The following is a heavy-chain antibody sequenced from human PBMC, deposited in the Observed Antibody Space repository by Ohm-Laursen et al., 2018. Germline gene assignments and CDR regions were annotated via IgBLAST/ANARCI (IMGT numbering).Heavy chain of an antibody. CDR3: ARDPYFSAFDI. D-gene: IGHD2-21*01. CDR2: VSSTNTR. CDR1: RFTFSDYY. V-gene: IGHV3-69-1*02. Sequence: SLRLSCSASRFTFSDYYMNWVCQALGKGLEWVSSVSSTNTRYYADSVKGRFTISRDNAKNSLYLQMNSLRVEDTAVYYCARDPYFSAFDIWGQGTLVTVSS. J-gene: IGHJ3*02.